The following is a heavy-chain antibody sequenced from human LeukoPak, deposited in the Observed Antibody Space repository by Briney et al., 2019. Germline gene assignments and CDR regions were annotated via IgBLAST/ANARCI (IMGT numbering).Heavy chain of an antibody. Sequence: GGSLRLSCAASGFTFSSYGMHWVRQAPGKGLEWVAVISYDGSNKYYADSVKGRFTISRDNSKNTLYLQMNSLRAEDTAVYYCAKDGRVAAAGPAEYFDYYGQGTLVTVSS. CDR1: GFTFSSYG. CDR2: ISYDGSNK. CDR3: AKDGRVAAAGPAEYFDY. V-gene: IGHV3-30*18. J-gene: IGHJ4*02. D-gene: IGHD6-13*01.